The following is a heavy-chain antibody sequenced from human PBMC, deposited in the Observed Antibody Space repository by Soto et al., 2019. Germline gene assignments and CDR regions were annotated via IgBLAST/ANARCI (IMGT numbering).Heavy chain of an antibody. CDR2: IYHSGST. D-gene: IGHD6-19*01. CDR3: ARASGWYLDHNWFDP. Sequence: LSLTCAVSGGSISSSNWWSWVRQPPGKGLEWIGEIYHSGSTNYNPSLKSRVTISVDKSKNQFSLKLSSVTAADTAVYYCARASGWYLDHNWFDPWGQGTLVTVSS. V-gene: IGHV4-4*02. J-gene: IGHJ5*02. CDR1: GGSISSSNW.